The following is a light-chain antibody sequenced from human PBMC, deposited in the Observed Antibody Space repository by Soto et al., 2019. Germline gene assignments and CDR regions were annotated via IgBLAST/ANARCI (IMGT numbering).Light chain of an antibody. CDR2: GAS. J-gene: IGKJ2*01. V-gene: IGKV1-12*01. CDR1: QGISGW. Sequence: DIQMTQSPSSVSASVGDRVTIACRASQGISGWLAWYQQKPGKAPKLLLYGASSLQSGVPSRFSGGGSGTDFTLTITSLQPEDFATYYCQQANSFPYTFGQGTKLEIK. CDR3: QQANSFPYT.